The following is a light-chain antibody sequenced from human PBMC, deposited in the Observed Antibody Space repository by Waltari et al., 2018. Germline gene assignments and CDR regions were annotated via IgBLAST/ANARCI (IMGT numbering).Light chain of an antibody. CDR1: STHVGNQG. CDR2: RNN. Sequence: QAGPTQPPSVSKGLRPTATLTRTGPSTHVGNQGVLSLQQHQGHPPKLLFNRNNNRPSGISERLSASRSGNTASLTITGLQPEDEADYYCSAWDSSLSAWVFGGGTKLTVL. CDR3: SAWDSSLSAWV. J-gene: IGLJ3*02. V-gene: IGLV10-54*01.